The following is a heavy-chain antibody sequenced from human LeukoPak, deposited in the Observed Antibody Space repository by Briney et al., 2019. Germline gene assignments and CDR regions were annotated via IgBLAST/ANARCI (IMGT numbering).Heavy chain of an antibody. J-gene: IGHJ6*02. CDR2: INPDSGGT. CDR1: GYTFTAYY. D-gene: IGHD1-1*01. CDR3: ARYDRNDEGISDYYGMDV. V-gene: IGHV1-2*02. Sequence: ASVKVSCKASGYTFTAYYMHWVRQAPGQGLEWMGGINPDSGGTIYAQKFQGRVTMTRDTSISTAYMELSRLRSDDTAVYYCARYDRNDEGISDYYGMDVWGQGTTVTVSS.